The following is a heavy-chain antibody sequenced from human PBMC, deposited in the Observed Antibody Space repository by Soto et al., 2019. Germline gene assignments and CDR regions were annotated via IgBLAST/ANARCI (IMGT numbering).Heavy chain of an antibody. CDR1: GGSISSSSYS. J-gene: IGHJ5*02. CDR2: IYYSGST. CDR3: ARHEKYVLGSYRSNWFDP. V-gene: IGHV4-39*01. Sequence: SETLSLTCTVSGGSISSSSYSWGWIRQPPGKGPEWIGSIYYSGSTYYNPSLKSRVTISVDTSKNQFSLKLSSVTAADTAVYYCARHEKYVLGSYRSNWFDPWGQGTLVTVSS. D-gene: IGHD3-16*02.